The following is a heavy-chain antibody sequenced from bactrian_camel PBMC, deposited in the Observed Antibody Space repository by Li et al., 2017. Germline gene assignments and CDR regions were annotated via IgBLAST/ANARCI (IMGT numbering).Heavy chain of an antibody. J-gene: IGHJ6*01. Sequence: QLVESGGGSVQPGGSLKLSCVVSGKPYSLGWFRQVAGKEEREGVAAIDSDGSTSYADSVKGRFTISRDNAKNTVYLQMNSLKPEDTAVYYCSTFFSRAGGTYLADYDFGYWGQGTQVTVS. CDR2: IDSDGST. V-gene: IGHV3S53*01. D-gene: IGHD7*01. CDR3: STFFSRAGGTYLADYDFGY. CDR1: GKPYS.